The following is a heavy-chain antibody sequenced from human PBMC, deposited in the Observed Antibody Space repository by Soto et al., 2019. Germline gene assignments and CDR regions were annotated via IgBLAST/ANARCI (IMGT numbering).Heavy chain of an antibody. D-gene: IGHD3-3*01. Sequence: GGSLRLSCAASGFTFSSYSMHGVRQAPGKGLEWVSYISSSSSTIYYADSVKGRFTISRDNAKNSLYLQMNSLRDEDTAVYYCARDTQDDFWSGYYRDYWGQGT. J-gene: IGHJ4*02. CDR2: ISSSSSTI. CDR3: ARDTQDDFWSGYYRDY. CDR1: GFTFSSYS. V-gene: IGHV3-48*02.